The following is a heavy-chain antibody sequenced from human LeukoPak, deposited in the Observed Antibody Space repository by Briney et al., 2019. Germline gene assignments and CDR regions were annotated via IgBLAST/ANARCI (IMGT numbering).Heavy chain of an antibody. CDR2: INTDMTSP. V-gene: IGHV3-74*03. D-gene: IGHD1-14*01. CDR1: QFNFSNYW. CDR3: AREIRWYFFYMDV. J-gene: IGHJ6*03. Sequence: GGSLRLSCTASQFNFSNYWMHWVRQAPGKGLEWVSRINTDMTSPTYADSVKGRFTISRDNAKNTLYLQMDSLGVEDTAVYYCAREIRWYFFYMDVWGKGTTVTVAS.